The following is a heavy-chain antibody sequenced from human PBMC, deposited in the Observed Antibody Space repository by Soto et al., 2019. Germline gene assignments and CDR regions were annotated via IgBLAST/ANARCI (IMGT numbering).Heavy chain of an antibody. CDR2: ISGSGGST. Sequence: GGSLRLSCAASGFTFSSYAMSWVRQAPGKGLEWVSAISGSGGSTYYADSVKGRFTISRDNSKNTLYLQMNSLRAEDTAVYYCAKDTGRIVVVVAANVNWFDPWGQGTLVTVSS. CDR1: GFTFSSYA. V-gene: IGHV3-23*01. D-gene: IGHD2-15*01. CDR3: AKDTGRIVVVVAANVNWFDP. J-gene: IGHJ5*02.